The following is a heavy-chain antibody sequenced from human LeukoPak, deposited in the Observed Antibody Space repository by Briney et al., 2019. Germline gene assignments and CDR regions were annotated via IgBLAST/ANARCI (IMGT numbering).Heavy chain of an antibody. CDR1: GYTFTRHY. J-gene: IGHJ4*02. Sequence: ASVKVSCKASGYTFTRHYMNWVRQAPGQGLEWMGWISAYNGNTNYAQKLQGRVTMTTDTSTSTAYMELRSLRSDDTAVYYCARARSYGEYYFDYWGQGTLVTVSS. CDR2: ISAYNGNT. D-gene: IGHD1-26*01. V-gene: IGHV1-18*04. CDR3: ARARSYGEYYFDY.